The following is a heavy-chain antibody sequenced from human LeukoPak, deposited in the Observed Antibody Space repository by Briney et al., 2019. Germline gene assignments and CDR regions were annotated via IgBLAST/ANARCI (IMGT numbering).Heavy chain of an antibody. CDR1: GFTFNIHG. V-gene: IGHV3-23*01. CDR2: IGGGGGST. CDR3: AKGSGYSAYDHVDY. D-gene: IGHD5-12*01. Sequence: GGCLRLSCAASGFTFNIHGMTWVRQSPGEGLEWVSGIGGGGGSTYYADSVKGRFIISRDNSKNTLYLQMNSLRVEDTAVYYCAKGSGYSAYDHVDYWGQGTLVTVSS. J-gene: IGHJ4*02.